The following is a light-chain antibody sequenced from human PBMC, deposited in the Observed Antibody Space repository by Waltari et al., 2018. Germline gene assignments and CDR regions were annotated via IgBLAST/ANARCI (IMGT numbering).Light chain of an antibody. J-gene: IGLJ3*02. CDR2: DVS. Sequence: QPALTQPASASGSPGPSITIPCTGTSSAVGGYKYVSWYQQHPGKAPKLIIYDVSKRPSGVSNRFSGSKSGNTASLTISGLQAEDEADFYCSSYTSSSTLLFGGGTKLTVL. CDR3: SSYTSSSTLL. CDR1: SSAVGGYKY. V-gene: IGLV2-14*01.